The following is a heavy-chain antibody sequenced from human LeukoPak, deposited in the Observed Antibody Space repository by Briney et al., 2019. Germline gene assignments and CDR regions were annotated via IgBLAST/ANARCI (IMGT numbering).Heavy chain of an antibody. CDR2: ISSSSSYI. CDR1: GFTFSSYG. J-gene: IGHJ3*02. V-gene: IGHV3-21*01. Sequence: GGSLRLSCAASGFTFSSYGMHWVRQAPGKGLEWVSSISSSSSYIYYADSVKGRFTISRDNAKNSLYLQMNSLRAEDTAVYYCARARAGGVAFDIWGQGTMVTVSS. D-gene: IGHD3-10*01. CDR3: ARARAGGVAFDI.